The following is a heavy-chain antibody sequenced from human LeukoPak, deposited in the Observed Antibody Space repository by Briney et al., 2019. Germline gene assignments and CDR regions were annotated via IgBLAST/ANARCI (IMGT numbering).Heavy chain of an antibody. CDR3: AKARTGDEDYFDY. CDR1: GFTFSSHA. Sequence: GGSLRLSCTASGFTFSSHAMSWVRQAPGKGLEWVSAISGSGGSTYYADSVKGRVTISRDNSKNTLYLQMNSLRAEDTAVYYCAKARTGDEDYFDYWGQGTLVTVSS. V-gene: IGHV3-23*01. J-gene: IGHJ4*02. D-gene: IGHD7-27*01. CDR2: ISGSGGST.